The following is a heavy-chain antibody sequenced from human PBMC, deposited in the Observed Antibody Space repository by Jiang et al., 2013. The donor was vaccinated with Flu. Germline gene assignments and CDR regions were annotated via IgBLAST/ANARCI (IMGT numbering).Heavy chain of an antibody. J-gene: IGHJ4*02. CDR3: ARNRDAYNFYFDY. V-gene: IGHV4-31*02. D-gene: IGHD5-24*01. CDR2: IHHSENS. Sequence: KGLEWIGYIHHSENSYYNPSLPSLKSRMSISVDTSKNQFSLKLWSVTAADTAVYYCARNRDAYNFYFDYWGPGNPGHRLL.